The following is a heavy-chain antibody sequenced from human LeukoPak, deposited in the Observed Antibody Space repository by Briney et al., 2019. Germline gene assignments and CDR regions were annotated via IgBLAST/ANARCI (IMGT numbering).Heavy chain of an antibody. D-gene: IGHD5-12*01. CDR3: ARGSVATTFWYYYYMDV. V-gene: IGHV4-39*07. CDR2: ISYSGTT. Sequence: SETLSLTCTVSGGSINSNSYYWGWIRQPPGKGLEWIGSISYSGTTYYSPSLKSRVTISVDTSKNQFSLRLSSVTAADTAVYYCARGSVATTFWYYYYMDVWGKGTTVTISS. J-gene: IGHJ6*03. CDR1: GGSINSNSYY.